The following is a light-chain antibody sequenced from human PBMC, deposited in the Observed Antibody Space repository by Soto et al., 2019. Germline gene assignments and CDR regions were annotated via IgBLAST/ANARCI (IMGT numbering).Light chain of an antibody. V-gene: IGKV1-39*01. J-gene: IGKJ1*01. Sequence: DIQMTQSPSSFSSSLVYIVTITSLASQDISSYLNWYQQKPGKAPKLLIYAASSLQTGVPSRFSGSGSGTDFSLTISSLQPEDFSTYYCQQSYSTPRTFGQGTKVDIK. CDR2: AAS. CDR3: QQSYSTPRT. CDR1: QDISSY.